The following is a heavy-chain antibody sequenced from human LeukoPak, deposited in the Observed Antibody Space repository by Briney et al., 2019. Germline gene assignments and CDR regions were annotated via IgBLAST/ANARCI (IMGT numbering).Heavy chain of an antibody. D-gene: IGHD3-10*01. CDR3: ARDDGFYGSGSYPSDY. CDR1: GYTFTSCG. Sequence: GASVKVSCKASGYTFTSCGISWVRQAPGQGLEWMGWISAYNGNTNCAQKLQGRVTMTTDTSTSTTYMELRSLRSDDTAVYYCARDDGFYGSGSYPSDYWGQGTLVTVSS. CDR2: ISAYNGNT. J-gene: IGHJ4*02. V-gene: IGHV1-18*04.